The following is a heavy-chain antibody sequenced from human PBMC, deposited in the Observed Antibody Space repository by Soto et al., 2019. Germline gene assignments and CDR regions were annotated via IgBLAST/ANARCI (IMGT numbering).Heavy chain of an antibody. CDR3: AGASSCDRSVAGDY. V-gene: IGHV3-74*03. Sequence: EVQLVESGGGLVPPGGSLRLSCAASGFTFSTHWMHWVRQAPGKGLVWVSRINGDGSQTTYADYVKGRLTISRDNAKNTLYLQMNNLRVVDTDVYYGAGASSCDRSVAGDYWGQGSLVTVFS. CDR2: INGDGSQT. CDR1: GFTFSTHW. J-gene: IGHJ4*02. D-gene: IGHD3-22*01.